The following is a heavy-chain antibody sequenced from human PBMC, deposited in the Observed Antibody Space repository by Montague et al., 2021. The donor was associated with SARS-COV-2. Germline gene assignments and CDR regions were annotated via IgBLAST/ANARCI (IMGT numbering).Heavy chain of an antibody. CDR2: IYSGGST. J-gene: IGHJ4*02. CDR1: GFTVSSNY. V-gene: IGHV3-53*01. Sequence: SLRLSCAASGFTVSSNYMSWVRQAPGKGLEWVSVIYSGGSTYYADSVKGRFTISRDNSKNTLYLQMNSLRAEDTAVDYCARDRGGNYYFDYWGQGTLVTVSS. CDR3: ARDRGGNYYFDY. D-gene: IGHD1-7*01.